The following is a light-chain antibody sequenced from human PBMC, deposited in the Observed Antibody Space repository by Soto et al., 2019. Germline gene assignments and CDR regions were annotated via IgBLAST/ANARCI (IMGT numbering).Light chain of an antibody. CDR1: QSVSSNY. Sequence: EVMLTQSRGTLSLSPGERATLSCRASQSVSSNYLAWYQQKSGQAPRLLIYGASNRATGIPDRFSGSGSGTDFTLTIRRLEPEDFAVYYRQQYDTSPRTFGQGTKVESK. V-gene: IGKV3-20*01. J-gene: IGKJ1*01. CDR2: GAS. CDR3: QQYDTSPRT.